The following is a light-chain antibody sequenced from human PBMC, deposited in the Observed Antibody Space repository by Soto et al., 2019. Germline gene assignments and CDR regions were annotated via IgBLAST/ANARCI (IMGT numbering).Light chain of an antibody. CDR3: QSYDSSLSGVV. CDR1: SXNIGAGYN. Sequence: QSXLTQPPSVXGAXXXXXXXXXXGSSXNIGAGYNVHWYQQLPGTAPKLLIYVNSNRPSGVPDRFSGSKSGTSASLAITGLQAEDEADYYCQSYDSSLSGVVFGGGTKLTVL. J-gene: IGLJ2*01. CDR2: VNS. V-gene: IGLV1-40*01.